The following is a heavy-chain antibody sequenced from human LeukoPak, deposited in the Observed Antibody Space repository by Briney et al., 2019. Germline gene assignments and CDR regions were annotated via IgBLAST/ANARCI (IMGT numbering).Heavy chain of an antibody. V-gene: IGHV3-48*01. CDR1: GFPFSSYS. CDR3: ARGPPLFDP. Sequence: GGSLRLSCAASGFPFSSYSMNWVRQAPGKGLEWISYISSSGTTIYYADSVKGLFTISSDNARSSLYLQMNSLRAEDTAVYYCARGPPLFDPWGQGTLVTVSS. CDR2: ISSSGTTI. J-gene: IGHJ5*02.